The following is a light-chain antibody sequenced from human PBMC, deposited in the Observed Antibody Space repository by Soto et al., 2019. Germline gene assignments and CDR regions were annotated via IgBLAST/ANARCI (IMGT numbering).Light chain of an antibody. CDR3: SSYTNSNTRV. Sequence: QSALTQPASVYGSPGQSITISCTGTSSDVGGYTYVSWYQQHPGKAPKLMIYQVSNRPSGVSNRFSGSKSGNTASLTISGLQTEDEADYYCSSYTNSNTRVFGGGTKLTVL. V-gene: IGLV2-14*01. CDR2: QVS. CDR1: SSDVGGYTY. J-gene: IGLJ3*02.